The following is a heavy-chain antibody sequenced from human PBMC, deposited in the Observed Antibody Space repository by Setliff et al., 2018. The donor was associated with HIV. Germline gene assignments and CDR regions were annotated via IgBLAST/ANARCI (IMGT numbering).Heavy chain of an antibody. J-gene: IGHJ3*02. Sequence: SETLSLTCTVSGGSISDHYWSWIRQPPGKTLELIGYIYTSGSTNYNPSLRSRVTISVDTSKNQFSLKLSSVTAADTAVYYCARSLVPSGYYYGRHAFDIWGQGTKVTVSS. CDR1: GGSISDHY. D-gene: IGHD3-22*01. V-gene: IGHV4-4*08. CDR2: IYTSGST. CDR3: ARSLVPSGYYYGRHAFDI.